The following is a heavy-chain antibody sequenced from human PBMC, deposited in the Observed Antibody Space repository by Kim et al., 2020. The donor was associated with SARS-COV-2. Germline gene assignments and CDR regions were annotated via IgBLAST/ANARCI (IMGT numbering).Heavy chain of an antibody. CDR1: GYTFTSYA. V-gene: IGHV1-3*01. Sequence: ASVKVSCKASGYTFTSYAMHWVRQAPGQRLEWMGWINDGNGNTKYSQKFQGRVTITRDTSASTAYMELSSLRSEDTAVYYCARVEYDYWGQGTLVTVSS. D-gene: IGHD6-6*01. CDR3: ARVEYDY. J-gene: IGHJ4*02. CDR2: INDGNGNT.